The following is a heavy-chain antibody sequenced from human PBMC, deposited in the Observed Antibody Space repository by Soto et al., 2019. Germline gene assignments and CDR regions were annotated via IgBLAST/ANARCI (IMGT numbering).Heavy chain of an antibody. CDR3: ASKIVTPGYHYYDY. Sequence: GGSLRLSCAASGFSISSCEMSWVRQAPGKGLEWVSYISGSGTSTQYSDSVKGRFTISRDNAKNSLHLQMNSLGAEDTAVYYCASKIVTPGYHYYDYWGQGTLVTVSS. J-gene: IGHJ4*02. D-gene: IGHD3-9*01. CDR2: ISGSGTST. V-gene: IGHV3-48*03. CDR1: GFSISSCE.